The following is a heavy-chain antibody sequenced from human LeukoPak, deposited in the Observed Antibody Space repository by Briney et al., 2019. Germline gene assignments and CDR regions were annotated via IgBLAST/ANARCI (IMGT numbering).Heavy chain of an antibody. CDR2: ISSSSSYI. Sequence: PGGSLRLSCAASGFTFSSYSMNWVRQAPGKGLEWVSSISSSSSYIYYADSVKGRFTISRDNATNSLYLQLNSLRAEDTAVYYCARKTDSGGQGDYWGPGTLVTVSS. CDR1: GFTFSSYS. V-gene: IGHV3-21*01. J-gene: IGHJ4*02. D-gene: IGHD3-22*01. CDR3: ARKTDSGGQGDY.